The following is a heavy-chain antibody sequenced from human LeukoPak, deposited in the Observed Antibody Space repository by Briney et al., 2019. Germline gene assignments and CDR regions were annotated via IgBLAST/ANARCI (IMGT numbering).Heavy chain of an antibody. CDR3: ARFRSSSRYNWFDP. CDR1: GGSISSSSYY. J-gene: IGHJ5*02. V-gene: IGHV4-39*01. Sequence: PSETLSLTCTVSGGSISSSSYYWGWIRQPPGKGLEWIGSIYYSGSTYYNPSLKSRVTISVDTSKNQFSLKLSSVTAADTAVYYCARFRSSSRYNWFDPWGQGTLVTVSS. D-gene: IGHD6-13*01. CDR2: IYYSGST.